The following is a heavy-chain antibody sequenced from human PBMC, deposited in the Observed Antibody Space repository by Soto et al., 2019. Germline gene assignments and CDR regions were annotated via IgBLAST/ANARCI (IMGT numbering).Heavy chain of an antibody. V-gene: IGHV4-59*02. J-gene: IGHJ4*02. D-gene: IGHD4-17*01. CDR3: ARDHAGEYGH. Sequence: NPSETLSLPCHVSGGSVSDYYWSWIRQAPGKGLEWIGYIHYRGVINYNPSLKSRVTMSVDPSKNQFSLNLRSVTTADTAVYFCARDHAGEYGHWGQGSLVTVSS. CDR2: IHYRGVI. CDR1: GGSVSDYY.